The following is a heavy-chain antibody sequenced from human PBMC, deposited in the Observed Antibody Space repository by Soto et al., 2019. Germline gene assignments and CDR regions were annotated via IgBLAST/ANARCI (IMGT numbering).Heavy chain of an antibody. CDR2: INGYNGKA. J-gene: IGHJ6*02. V-gene: IGHV1-18*01. D-gene: IGHD5-12*01. Sequence: QVQLVQSVTELRKPGASVKLSCKASGYIFTKYYIAWVRQAPGHGLEWMGMINGYNGKANYGQDFRGRVIMTTDTSTATASMDLRGLRSDDTAVYYCARKGYIGNFAMDVWGQGTTVTVSS. CDR3: ARKGYIGNFAMDV. CDR1: GYIFTKYY.